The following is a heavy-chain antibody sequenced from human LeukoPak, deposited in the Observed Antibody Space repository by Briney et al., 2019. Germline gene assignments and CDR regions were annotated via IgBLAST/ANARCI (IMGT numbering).Heavy chain of an antibody. CDR1: GYTFTNYG. Sequence: ASVKVSCKVFGYTFTNYGINWARQAPGQGPEWMGWINTYNDDTKYAPKFQGRVTMTTDPSTSTAYMELRSLKPDDTAVYYCARDLTFGGVFFSWGQGTLVAVSS. V-gene: IGHV1-18*01. CDR2: INTYNDDT. D-gene: IGHD3-16*02. J-gene: IGHJ4*02. CDR3: ARDLTFGGVFFS.